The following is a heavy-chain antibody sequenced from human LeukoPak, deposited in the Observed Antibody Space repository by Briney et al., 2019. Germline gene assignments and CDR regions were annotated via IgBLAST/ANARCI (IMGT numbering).Heavy chain of an antibody. D-gene: IGHD4-17*01. V-gene: IGHV4-61*05. Sequence: SETLSLTCTVSGGSISSSSYYWSWIRQPPGKGLEWIGYIYTSGSTNYNPSLKSRVTISVDTSKNQFSLKLSSVTAADTAVYYCASSTTVTPVSYWGQGTLVTVSS. CDR1: GGSISSSSYY. J-gene: IGHJ4*02. CDR3: ASSTTVTPVSY. CDR2: IYTSGST.